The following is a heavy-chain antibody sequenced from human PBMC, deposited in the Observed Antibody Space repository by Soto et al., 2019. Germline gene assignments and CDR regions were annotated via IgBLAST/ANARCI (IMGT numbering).Heavy chain of an antibody. CDR2: IYYSGGT. CDR1: GGSISSYY. CDR3: AKWPNYYNSSGYYPRFDY. Sequence: SETLSLTYTVSGGSISSYYWSWIRQPPGKGLEWIGYIYYSGGTNYNPSLKSRVTISIDTSKNKFSLKLSSVTAEDTAVYYCAKWPNYYNSSGYYPRFDYWGQGTLVTVSS. J-gene: IGHJ4*02. V-gene: IGHV4-59*01. D-gene: IGHD3-22*01.